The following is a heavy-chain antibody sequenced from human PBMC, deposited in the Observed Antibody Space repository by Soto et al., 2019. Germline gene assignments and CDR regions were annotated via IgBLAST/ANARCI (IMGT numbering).Heavy chain of an antibody. V-gene: IGHV4-59*01. CDR3: VRGGFSNYGGFGNYFDY. CDR2: IYYSGST. Sequence: SETLSLTCTVSGGSIRSYYWSWIRQTPGKGLERIGYIYYSGSTNYNPSLKSRVTISVDTSRNQFSLKLSSVTAADTAVYYCVRGGFSNYGGFGNYFDYWGRGTLVTVSS. CDR1: GGSIRSYY. D-gene: IGHD4-4*01. J-gene: IGHJ4*01.